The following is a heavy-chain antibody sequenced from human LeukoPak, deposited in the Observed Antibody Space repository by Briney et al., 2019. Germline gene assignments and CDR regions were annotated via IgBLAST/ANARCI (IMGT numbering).Heavy chain of an antibody. Sequence: GGSLRLSCAASGFTFSSYSMNWVRQAPGKGLEWVSYISSSGSTIYYADSVKGRFTISRDNAKNSLYLQTNSLRAEDTAVYYCARDRAWFDPWGQGTLVTVSS. J-gene: IGHJ5*02. CDR3: ARDRAWFDP. CDR1: GFTFSSYS. CDR2: ISSSGSTI. D-gene: IGHD5-24*01. V-gene: IGHV3-48*04.